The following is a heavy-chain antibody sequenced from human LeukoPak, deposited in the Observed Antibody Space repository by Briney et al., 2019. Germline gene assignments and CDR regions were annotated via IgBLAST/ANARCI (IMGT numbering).Heavy chain of an antibody. Sequence: SETLSLTCTVSGGSISNSSFYWGWIRQPPGKGLECIASISYPGSTIYNPSLRSRVTISVDTSKNQFSLRLSSVAATDTAVYYCADGYTTFLYYFDCWGQGTLVTVSS. CDR3: ADGYTTFLYYFDC. CDR1: GGSISNSSFY. V-gene: IGHV4-39*01. J-gene: IGHJ4*02. CDR2: ISYPGST. D-gene: IGHD2/OR15-2a*01.